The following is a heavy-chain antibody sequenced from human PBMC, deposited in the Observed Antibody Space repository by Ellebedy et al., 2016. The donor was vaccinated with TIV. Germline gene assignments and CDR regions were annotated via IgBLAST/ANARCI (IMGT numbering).Heavy chain of an antibody. J-gene: IGHJ4*03. CDR1: GFTFSSYW. D-gene: IGHD2-21*01. CDR2: IGTAGDT. Sequence: GESLKISCAASGFTFSSYWMTWVRQGTGKGLEWVSAIGTAGDTYYPGSVKGRFTISRENAKNSLYLQITSLRAEDTAVYYCARVRFGDTAVDYWGQGTLVTVSS. CDR3: ARVRFGDTAVDY. V-gene: IGHV3-13*01.